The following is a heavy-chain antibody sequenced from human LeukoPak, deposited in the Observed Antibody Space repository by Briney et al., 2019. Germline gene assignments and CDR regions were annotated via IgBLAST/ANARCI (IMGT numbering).Heavy chain of an antibody. D-gene: IGHD7-27*01. J-gene: IGHJ4*02. CDR2: INHSGST. CDR3: ARAELGLYFFDY. Sequence: SETLSLTCAVYGGSFSGYYWSWIRQPPGKGLEWIGEINHSGSTNYNPSLKSRVTISVDTSKNQFSLKLSSVTAADTAVYYCARAELGLYFFDYWGQGTLVTVSS. V-gene: IGHV4-34*01. CDR1: GGSFSGYY.